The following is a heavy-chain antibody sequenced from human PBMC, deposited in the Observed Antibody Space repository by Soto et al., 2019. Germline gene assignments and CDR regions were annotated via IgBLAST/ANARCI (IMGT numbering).Heavy chain of an antibody. CDR2: ISGYNGKT. CDR1: GYTFTSFV. D-gene: IGHD3-10*01. J-gene: IGHJ4*02. CDR3: ARDKMIDDYGLGTYDY. V-gene: IGHV1-18*04. Sequence: GASVKVSCKTSGYTFTSFVVSWVLQALGQGLEWMGWISGYNGKTKYAQTLQGRVTMTADTSTSTVYLELSGLRPDDTAVYFCARDKMIDDYGLGTYDYWGQGTTVTVSS.